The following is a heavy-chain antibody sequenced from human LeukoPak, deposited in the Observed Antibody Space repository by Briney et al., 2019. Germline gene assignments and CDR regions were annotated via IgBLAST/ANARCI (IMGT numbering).Heavy chain of an antibody. CDR1: GYTFTGYY. J-gene: IGHJ4*02. V-gene: IGHV1-2*02. CDR3: ARLAAAGISTPAYAPIIESQIDY. D-gene: IGHD6-13*01. Sequence: GASVKVSCKASGYTFTGYYMHWVRQAPGQGLEWMGWINPNSGGTNYAQKFQGRVTMTRDTSISTAYMELSRLRSDDTAVYYCARLAAAGISTPAYAPIIESQIDYWGQGTLVTVSS. CDR2: INPNSGGT.